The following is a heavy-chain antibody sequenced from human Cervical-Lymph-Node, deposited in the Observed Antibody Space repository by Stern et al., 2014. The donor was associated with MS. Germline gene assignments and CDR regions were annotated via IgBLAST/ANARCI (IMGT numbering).Heavy chain of an antibody. D-gene: IGHD1-1*01. V-gene: IGHV5-51*04. CDR3: ARPPPRRKWDDPNYGMDV. Sequence: VQLVQSGAEVKKPGESLKISCKGSGYTFTNNWIAWVRQMPGKGLEWMGIIYPDDSDIRYSPSLQGQVTISADKPISPASRQWSSLKPADSAVYYCARPPPRRKWDDPNYGMDVWGQGTTVTVSS. J-gene: IGHJ6*02. CDR1: GYTFTNNW. CDR2: IYPDDSDI.